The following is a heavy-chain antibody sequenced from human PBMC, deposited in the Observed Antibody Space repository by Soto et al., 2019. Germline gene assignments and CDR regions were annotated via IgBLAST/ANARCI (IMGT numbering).Heavy chain of an antibody. J-gene: IGHJ6*02. D-gene: IGHD4-17*01. CDR1: GFTFSSYG. Sequence: GGSLRLSCAASGFTFSSYGMHWVRQAPGKGLEWVAVISYDGSNKYYADSVKGRFTISRDNSKNTLYLQMNSLRAEDTAVYYCAKDPTDYFGYGMDVWRQGTTVTVSS. CDR3: AKDPTDYFGYGMDV. V-gene: IGHV3-30*18. CDR2: ISYDGSNK.